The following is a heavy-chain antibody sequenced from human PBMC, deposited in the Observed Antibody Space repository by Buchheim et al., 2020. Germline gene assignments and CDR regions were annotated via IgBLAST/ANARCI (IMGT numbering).Heavy chain of an antibody. CDR2: ISSGSSYI. Sequence: EVHLVESGGGLVKPGGSLRLSCAASGLTFTNYSMKWVRQAPGKGLEWVSSISSGSSYIYYAESVKGRFTISRDNAKKSLYLQMNSLRAEDTAVYYCARKDYWGQGTL. CDR3: ARKDY. CDR1: GLTFTNYS. J-gene: IGHJ4*02. V-gene: IGHV3-21*01.